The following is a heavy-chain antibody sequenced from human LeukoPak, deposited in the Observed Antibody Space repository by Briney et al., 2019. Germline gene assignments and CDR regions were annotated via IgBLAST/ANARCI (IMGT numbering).Heavy chain of an antibody. CDR2: IYYSGST. V-gene: IGHV4-39*01. J-gene: IGHJ5*02. Sequence: SSETLSLTCTVSGGSITSDGYSWSWIRQPPGKGLEWIGSIYYSGSTYYNPSLKSRVTISVDTSKNQFSLELSSVTAADTAVYYCARHGLYCYGSGTPVLGYNWFDPWGQGTLVTVSS. CDR1: GGSITSDGYS. D-gene: IGHD3-10*01. CDR3: ARHGLYCYGSGTPVLGYNWFDP.